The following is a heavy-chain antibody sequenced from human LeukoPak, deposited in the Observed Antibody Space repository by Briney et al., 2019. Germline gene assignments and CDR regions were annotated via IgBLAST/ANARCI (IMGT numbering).Heavy chain of an antibody. CDR3: ARESRGYSSSWYNWFDP. CDR2: IYYSGST. J-gene: IGHJ5*02. Sequence: SETLSLTCTVSGGSISSYYWSWIRQPPGKGLEWIGYIYYSGSTNYNPSLKSRVTISVDTSKNQFSLKLSSVTAADTAVYYCARESRGYSSSWYNWFDPWGQGTLVTVSS. V-gene: IGHV4-59*01. CDR1: GGSISSYY. D-gene: IGHD6-13*01.